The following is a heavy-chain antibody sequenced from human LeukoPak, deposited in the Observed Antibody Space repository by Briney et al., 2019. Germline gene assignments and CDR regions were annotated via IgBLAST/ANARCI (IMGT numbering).Heavy chain of an antibody. CDR2: VNLQGST. J-gene: IGHJ4*02. CDR3: AREGGPYRPLDY. Sequence: LTLSCAASGFTFSSYEMNWVRQPPGKGLEWIGEVNLQGSTNYNPSLKSRVAISVDKSENHISLKLTSVTAADTAVYYCAREGGPYRPLDYSGQGTLVTVAS. CDR1: GFTFSSYE. V-gene: IGHV4-34*01.